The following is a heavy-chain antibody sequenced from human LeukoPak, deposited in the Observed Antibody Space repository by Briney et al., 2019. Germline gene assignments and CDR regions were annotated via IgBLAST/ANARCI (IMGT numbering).Heavy chain of an antibody. Sequence: GGSLRLSCAASGFTVSSNYMSWVRQAPGKGLEWVSVIYSGGSTYYADSVKGRFTISRDNSKNTLYLQMNSLRAEDTAVYYCARDLAAEAGTYFDYWGQGTLVTVSS. CDR1: GFTVSSNY. V-gene: IGHV3-53*01. CDR3: ARDLAAEAGTYFDY. J-gene: IGHJ4*02. D-gene: IGHD6-13*01. CDR2: IYSGGST.